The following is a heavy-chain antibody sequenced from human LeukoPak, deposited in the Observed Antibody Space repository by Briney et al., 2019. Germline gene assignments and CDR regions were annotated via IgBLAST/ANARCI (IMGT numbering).Heavy chain of an antibody. J-gene: IGHJ4*02. CDR3: ARAPRPTYYYDSSQPDY. V-gene: IGHV1-2*02. CDR1: GYTFTGYY. D-gene: IGHD3-22*01. CDR2: INPNSGGT. Sequence: ASVKVSCKASGYTFTGYYMHCVRQAPGQGLEWMGWINPNSGGTNYAQKFQGMVTSTRDTSISTAYMELSRLRSDDTAVYYCARAPRPTYYYDSSQPDYRGQGTLVTVSS.